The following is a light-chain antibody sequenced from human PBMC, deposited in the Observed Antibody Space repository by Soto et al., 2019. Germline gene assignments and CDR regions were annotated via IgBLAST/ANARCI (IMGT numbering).Light chain of an antibody. J-gene: IGKJ2*01. CDR3: QQYNNWPYT. CDR1: QSVSSN. CDR2: GAS. Sequence: EIVMTQSPATLSVSPGERATLSCRASQSVSSNLAWYQQKPGQAPRLLIYGASTRATGIPARFSGSGSGTEFTLTISSLQSEDFALYYCQQYNNWPYTFGQWTKLEIK. V-gene: IGKV3-15*01.